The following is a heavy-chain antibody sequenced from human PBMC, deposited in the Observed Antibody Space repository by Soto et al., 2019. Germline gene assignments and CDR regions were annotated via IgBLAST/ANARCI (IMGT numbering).Heavy chain of an antibody. D-gene: IGHD2-2*01. V-gene: IGHV1-2*04. CDR1: GYTFTGYY. CDR3: ARDRGSTNPDDAFDI. CDR2: INPNSGGT. J-gene: IGHJ3*02. Sequence: ASVKVSCKASGYTFTGYYMHWVRQAPGQGLEWMGWINPNSGGTNYAQKFQGWVTMTRDTSISTAYMELSRLGSDDTAVYYCARDRGSTNPDDAFDIWGQGTMVTVSS.